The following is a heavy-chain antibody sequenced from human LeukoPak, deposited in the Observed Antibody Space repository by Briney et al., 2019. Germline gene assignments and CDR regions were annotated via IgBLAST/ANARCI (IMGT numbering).Heavy chain of an antibody. J-gene: IGHJ4*02. CDR2: IYYSGST. D-gene: IGHD1-26*01. Sequence: PSETLSLTCTVSGGSISTSNYNWGWIRQPPGKGLEWVGSIYYSGSTYYNPSLKSRVTISVDTSKNQFSLKVRSVTAADTAVYYCARSRELLLHPQDYWGQGTLVTVSS. CDR1: GGSISTSNYN. CDR3: ARSRELLLHPQDY. V-gene: IGHV4-39*01.